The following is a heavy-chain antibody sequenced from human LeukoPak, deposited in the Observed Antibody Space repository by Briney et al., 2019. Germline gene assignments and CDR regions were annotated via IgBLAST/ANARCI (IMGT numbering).Heavy chain of an antibody. CDR3: MRRSILVPAA. J-gene: IGHJ5*01. Sequence: SETLSLTCTVSDGSISSNIYYWAWIRRPPGKGLEWIGSIYYGETTYYTPSLKCRVAVSVDTSKNQFSLRLSSVTATDTAVYDCMRRSILVPAALGQGTLVTVSS. V-gene: IGHV4-39*01. CDR1: DGSISSNIYY. D-gene: IGHD2-2*01. CDR2: IYYGETT.